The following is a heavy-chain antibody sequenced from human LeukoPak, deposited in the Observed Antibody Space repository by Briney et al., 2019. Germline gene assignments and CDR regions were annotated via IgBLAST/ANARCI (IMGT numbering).Heavy chain of an antibody. V-gene: IGHV3-7*01. CDR3: AREYVY. Sequence: PGGSLRLSCAASGMTFSHRWMHWVRQAPGKGLEWVANIKQDGSEKYYVDSVKGRFTISRDNAKNSLYLQMNSLRAEDTAVYYCAREYVYWGQGTLVTVSS. CDR1: GMTFSHRW. D-gene: IGHD3-16*01. J-gene: IGHJ4*02. CDR2: IKQDGSEK.